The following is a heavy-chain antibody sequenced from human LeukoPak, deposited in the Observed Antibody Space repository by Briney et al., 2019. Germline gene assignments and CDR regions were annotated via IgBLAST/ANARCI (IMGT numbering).Heavy chain of an antibody. D-gene: IGHD3-22*01. CDR1: GFTVSSNY. Sequence: GGSLRLSCAASGFTVSSNYMSWVRQAPGKGLEWVSGINWNGGSTGYADSVKGRFTISRDNAKNSLYLQMNSLRAEDTALYYCARVLYDSSGYYPYYFDYWGQGTLVTVSS. CDR2: INWNGGST. J-gene: IGHJ4*02. V-gene: IGHV3-20*04. CDR3: ARVLYDSSGYYPYYFDY.